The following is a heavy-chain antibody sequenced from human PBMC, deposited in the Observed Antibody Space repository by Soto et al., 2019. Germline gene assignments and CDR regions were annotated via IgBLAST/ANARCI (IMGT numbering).Heavy chain of an antibody. Sequence: QVQLVQSGAEVRKPGASVKVSCKASGYSFTDYFVHWVRQAPGQGPEWMGIINPDGSTTGYAQKSQRRVTLTSDASTNTLYMELRGLTSDDTAVYYGASLIGVDVLRDYWGQGTRVTVSS. CDR3: ASLIGVDVLRDY. D-gene: IGHD2-21*01. J-gene: IGHJ4*02. V-gene: IGHV1-46*01. CDR2: INPDGSTT. CDR1: GYSFTDYF.